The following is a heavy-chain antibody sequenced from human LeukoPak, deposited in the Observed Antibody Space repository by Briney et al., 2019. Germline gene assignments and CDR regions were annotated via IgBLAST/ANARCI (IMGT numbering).Heavy chain of an antibody. CDR3: ARDDYDFWSGYYDY. D-gene: IGHD3-3*01. Sequence: GGSLRLSCAASGFTFSDYYMSWIRQAPGKGLEWVSYISSSGSTIYYADSVKGRFTISRDDAKNSLYLQMNSLRAEDTAVYYCARDDYDFWSGYYDYWGQGTLVTVSS. CDR2: ISSSGSTI. CDR1: GFTFSDYY. J-gene: IGHJ4*02. V-gene: IGHV3-11*01.